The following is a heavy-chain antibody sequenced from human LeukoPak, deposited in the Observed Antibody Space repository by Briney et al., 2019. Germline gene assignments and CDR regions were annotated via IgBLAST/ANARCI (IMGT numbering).Heavy chain of an antibody. CDR1: SFTSYW. CDR3: ARHGPGYYDFDY. Sequence: SFTSYWIGWIRQPPGKGLEWIGSIYYSGRTFHNPSLKSRVTISVDTSKNQFSLKLSSVTAADTAVCYCARHGPGYYDFDYWGQGTLVTVSS. D-gene: IGHD3-22*01. J-gene: IGHJ4*02. CDR2: IYYSGRT. V-gene: IGHV4-39*01.